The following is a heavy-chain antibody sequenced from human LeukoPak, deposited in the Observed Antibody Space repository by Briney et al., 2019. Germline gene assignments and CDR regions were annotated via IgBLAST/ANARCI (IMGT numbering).Heavy chain of an antibody. Sequence: PSQTLSLTCTVSGGSISSGDYYWSWIRQPPGKGLEWIGYIYYSGSTYYNPSLKSQVTISVGTSKNQFSLKLSSVTAADTAVYYCARARTSGYHSLDYWGQGTLVTVSS. CDR3: ARARTSGYHSLDY. CDR2: IYYSGST. D-gene: IGHD3-10*01. V-gene: IGHV4-30-4*01. J-gene: IGHJ4*02. CDR1: GGSISSGDYY.